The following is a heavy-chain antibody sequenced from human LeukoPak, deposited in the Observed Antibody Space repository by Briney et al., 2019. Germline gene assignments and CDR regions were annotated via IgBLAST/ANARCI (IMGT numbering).Heavy chain of an antibody. Sequence: GGSLRLSCAASGFTFSSYGMHWVRQAPGKGLEWVAVISYDGSNKYYADSVKGRFTISRDNSKNTLYLQMNSLRAEDTAVYCCAKDLTHGANYYYYGMDVWGQGTTVTVSS. D-gene: IGHD1-26*01. CDR2: ISYDGSNK. J-gene: IGHJ6*02. CDR1: GFTFSSYG. V-gene: IGHV3-30*18. CDR3: AKDLTHGANYYYYGMDV.